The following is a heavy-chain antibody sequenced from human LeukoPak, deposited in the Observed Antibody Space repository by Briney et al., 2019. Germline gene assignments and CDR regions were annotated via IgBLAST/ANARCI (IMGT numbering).Heavy chain of an antibody. V-gene: IGHV4-39*07. CDR3: AREVGRPNWFDP. CDR1: GGSISSSSYY. J-gene: IGHJ5*02. D-gene: IGHD2-2*01. Sequence: KPSETLSLTCTVSGGSISSSSYYWGWIRQPPGKGLEWIGSIYYSGSTYYNPSLKSRVTISVDTSKNQFSLKLSSVTAADTAVYYCAREVGRPNWFDPWGQGTLVTVSS. CDR2: IYYSGST.